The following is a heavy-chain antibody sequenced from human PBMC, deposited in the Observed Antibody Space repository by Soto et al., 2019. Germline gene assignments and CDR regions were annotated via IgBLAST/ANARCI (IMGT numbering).Heavy chain of an antibody. CDR1: GFAFNTHA. CDR3: TTSILIAAFDI. D-gene: IGHD2-8*01. V-gene: IGHV3-30*04. Sequence: GGSLRLSCAASGFAFNTHAMHWVRQAPGQGLEWVAFISYDAVRKFYADSVKGRFTISRDSSKDTLYLQMNSLGPDDTAVYYCTTSILIAAFDIWGQGTMVTVSS. CDR2: ISYDAVRK. J-gene: IGHJ3*02.